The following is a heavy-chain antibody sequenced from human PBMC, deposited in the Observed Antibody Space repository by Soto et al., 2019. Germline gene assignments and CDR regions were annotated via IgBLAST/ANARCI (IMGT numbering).Heavy chain of an antibody. D-gene: IGHD6-19*01. CDR3: ARGAISSGWYPLL. J-gene: IGHJ3*01. Sequence: QLQLQESGPGLVKPSETLSLTCTVSGGSISSSSYYWGWIRQPPGKGLEGIGSIYYSGSTYYNPSLKSRVTISVDTSKNQFSLKLSSVTAADTAVYYCARGAISSGWYPLLWGQGTMVTVSS. V-gene: IGHV4-39*01. CDR1: GGSISSSSYY. CDR2: IYYSGST.